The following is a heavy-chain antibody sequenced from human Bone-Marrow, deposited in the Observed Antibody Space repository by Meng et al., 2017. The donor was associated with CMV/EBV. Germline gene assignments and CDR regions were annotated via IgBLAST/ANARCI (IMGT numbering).Heavy chain of an antibody. V-gene: IGHV1-69*05. CDR1: GGTFSSYA. Sequence: SVKVSCKASGGTFSSYAISWVRQAPGQGLEWMGGIIPIFGTANYAQKFQGRVTITTDESTSPAYMELSSLRSEDTAVYYCAREGKFEYSYGYYYGMDVWGQGTTVTVSS. CDR2: IIPIFGTA. CDR3: AREGKFEYSYGYYYGMDV. J-gene: IGHJ6*02. D-gene: IGHD5-18*01.